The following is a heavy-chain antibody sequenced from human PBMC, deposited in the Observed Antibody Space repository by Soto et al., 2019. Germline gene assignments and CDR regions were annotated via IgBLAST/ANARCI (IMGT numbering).Heavy chain of an antibody. Sequence: ESLKISCKGSGYTFTTYWVGWVRQRPGEGREWMGIIYPSDSDSRYSPSFQGHVTFSVDKSFNTAYLEWGSLKASDTAVYYCARREAVMVPFDSWGQGTLVTVSS. CDR2: IYPSDSDS. V-gene: IGHV5-51*01. CDR1: GYTFTTYW. CDR3: ARREAVMVPFDS. D-gene: IGHD3-10*01. J-gene: IGHJ4*02.